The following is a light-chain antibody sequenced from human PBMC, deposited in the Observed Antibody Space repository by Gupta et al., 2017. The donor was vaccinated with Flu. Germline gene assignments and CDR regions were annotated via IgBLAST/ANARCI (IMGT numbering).Light chain of an antibody. CDR2: WAS. J-gene: IGKJ3*01. CDR1: QSVLYSSNNKNY. V-gene: IGKV4-1*01. CDR3: QQYYSTPCT. Sequence: DIVMTQSPDSLAVSLGERATINCKSRQSVLYSSNNKNYLAWYQQKPGQPPKLLVYWASTRESGVPDRFSGSRSGTEFTLTITSLQAEDVAVYYCQQYYSTPCTFGPGTKVDLK.